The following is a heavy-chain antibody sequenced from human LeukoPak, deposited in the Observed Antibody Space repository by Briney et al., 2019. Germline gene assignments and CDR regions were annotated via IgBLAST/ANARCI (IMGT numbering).Heavy chain of an antibody. D-gene: IGHD3-22*01. V-gene: IGHV3-23*01. J-gene: IGHJ1*01. Sequence: GGSLRLSCTASGFPFSDYAMNWVRQAPGEGLEWVAGVSDSGSTTYSADSVKGRFTISRDNSKNTLYLQMNSLRAEDTAVYYCAKATYYYDSSGYYRREYFQHWGQGTLVTVSS. CDR3: AKATYYYDSSGYYRREYFQH. CDR2: VSDSGSTT. CDR1: GFPFSDYA.